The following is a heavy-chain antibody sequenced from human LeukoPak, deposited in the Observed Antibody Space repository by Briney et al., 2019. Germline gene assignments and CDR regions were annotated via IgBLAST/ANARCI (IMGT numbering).Heavy chain of an antibody. CDR1: GFTFSSYE. CDR3: AREIRDYGDPGAFDI. CDR2: ISSSGSTI. V-gene: IGHV3-48*03. J-gene: IGHJ3*02. Sequence: PGGSLRLSCAASGFTFSSYEMNWVRQAPGKGLEWVSYISSSGSTIYYADSVKGRFTISRDNSKNTLYLQMNSLRAEDTAVYYCAREIRDYGDPGAFDIWGQGTMVTVSS. D-gene: IGHD4-17*01.